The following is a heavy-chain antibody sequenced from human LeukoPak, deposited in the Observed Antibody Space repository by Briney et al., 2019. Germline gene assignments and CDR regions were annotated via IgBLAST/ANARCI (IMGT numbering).Heavy chain of an antibody. CDR3: AKPSSITIFEGHLDY. CDR1: GFTFSSYG. Sequence: GGSLRLSYAASGFTFSSYGMSWVRQAPGKGLEWVSAISGSGGSTYYADSVKGRFTISRDNSKNTLYLQMNSLRAEDTAVYYCAKPSSITIFEGHLDYWGQGTLVTVSS. J-gene: IGHJ4*02. V-gene: IGHV3-23*01. D-gene: IGHD3-9*01. CDR2: ISGSGGST.